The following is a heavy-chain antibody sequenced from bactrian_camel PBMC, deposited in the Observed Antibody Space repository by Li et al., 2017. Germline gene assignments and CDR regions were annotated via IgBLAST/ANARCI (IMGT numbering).Heavy chain of an antibody. Sequence: HVQLVESGGGSVQAGGSLRLSCAHSPWTYRTSCMAWFRQAPGKEREGVAASDGARTVSYGDFVKGRFTISKDNTKNTLTLQMNSLKPEDTAMYYCAAGCPIWTGLLSGDWGQGTQVTVS. CDR3: AAGCPIWTGLLSGD. CDR1: PWTYRTSC. D-gene: IGHD6*01. V-gene: IGHV3S57*01. J-gene: IGHJ4*01. CDR2: SDGARTV.